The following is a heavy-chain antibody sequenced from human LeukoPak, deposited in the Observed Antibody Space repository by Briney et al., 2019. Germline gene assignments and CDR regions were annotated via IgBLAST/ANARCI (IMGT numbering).Heavy chain of an antibody. V-gene: IGHV4-61*02. J-gene: IGHJ4*02. D-gene: IGHD2-2*01. CDR3: AGTLVPAAQFDY. CDR1: GGSISSGSYY. CDR2: IYTSGST. Sequence: PSQTLSLTCTVSGGSISSGSYYWSWIRQPAGKGLEWIGRIYTSGSTNYNPSLKSRVTISVDTSKNQFSLKLSSVTAADTAVYYCAGTLVPAAQFDYWGQGTLVTVSS.